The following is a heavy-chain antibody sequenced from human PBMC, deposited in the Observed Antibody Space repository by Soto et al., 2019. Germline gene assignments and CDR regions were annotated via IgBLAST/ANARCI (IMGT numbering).Heavy chain of an antibody. CDR3: ATYVDYSYYFDY. CDR2: IYYSGTT. J-gene: IGHJ4*02. Sequence: SETLSLTCTVSGGSISSTSYYWGWIRQPPGKGLEWIGNIYYSGTTYYNPSLKSRLTISVDTSKNQFSLKLSSVTAAETAVYYCATYVDYSYYFDYWGQGTLVTVSS. V-gene: IGHV4-39*01. D-gene: IGHD4-17*01. CDR1: GGSISSTSYY.